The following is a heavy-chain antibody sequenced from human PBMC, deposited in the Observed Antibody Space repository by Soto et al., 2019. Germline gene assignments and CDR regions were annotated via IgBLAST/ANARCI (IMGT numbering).Heavy chain of an antibody. V-gene: IGHV3-23*01. CDR2: ISADGGTT. J-gene: IGHJ6*02. CDR3: AKLEVRFGNAMDV. CDR1: GLTVRSYG. D-gene: IGHD3-22*01. Sequence: VVSLRLSCTASGLTVRSYGRAWFRQAPGKGLEWVSAISADGGTTSYADSVRGRFTISRDISKNTLYLQMNSLRAEDTAVYYCAKLEVRFGNAMDVWGQGTTVTVSS.